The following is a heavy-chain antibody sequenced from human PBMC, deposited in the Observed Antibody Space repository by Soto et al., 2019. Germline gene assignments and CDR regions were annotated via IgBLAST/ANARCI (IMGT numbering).Heavy chain of an antibody. V-gene: IGHV3-15*01. CDR1: GHTFSNAW. J-gene: IGHJ1*01. CDR2: IKSKTDGGTT. D-gene: IGHD1-1*01. CDR3: VTISRSSPWGC. Sequence: EVQLVESGGDLVEPGGSLRLSCVTSGHTFSNAWMSWVRQAPGKGLEWVGRIKSKTDGGTTDYAAPVKGSFTISRDDSKRTLYLQMSSLETDDTAVYYCVTISRSSPWGCWGQGTLVTVSS.